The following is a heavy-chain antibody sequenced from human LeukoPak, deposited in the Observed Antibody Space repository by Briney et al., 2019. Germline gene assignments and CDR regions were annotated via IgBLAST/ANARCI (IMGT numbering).Heavy chain of an antibody. J-gene: IGHJ4*02. CDR1: GGSISSSSYY. D-gene: IGHD2-15*01. V-gene: IGHV4-39*07. CDR2: TYYSGST. Sequence: SETLSLTCTVSGGSISSSSYYWGWIRQPPGKGLEWIGSTYYSGSTNYNPSLKSRVTISVDTSKNQFSLKLSSVTAADTAVYYCAGGSGPFDYWGQGTLVTVSS. CDR3: AGGSGPFDY.